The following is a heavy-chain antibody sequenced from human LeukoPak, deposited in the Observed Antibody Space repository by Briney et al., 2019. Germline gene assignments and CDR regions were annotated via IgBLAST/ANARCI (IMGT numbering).Heavy chain of an antibody. CDR1: GGSMNSYY. CDR3: ARGGVTVTGYYYGMDV. V-gene: IGHV4-59*12. D-gene: IGHD4-11*01. CDR2: IYYLGST. J-gene: IGHJ6*02. Sequence: SETLSLTCTVSGGSMNSYYWSWVRQPPGKGLEWIAYIYYLGSTSYSPSLRGRGSISVDTSKNQFSLKLSSVTAADTAVYYCARGGVTVTGYYYGMDVWGQGTTVTVSS.